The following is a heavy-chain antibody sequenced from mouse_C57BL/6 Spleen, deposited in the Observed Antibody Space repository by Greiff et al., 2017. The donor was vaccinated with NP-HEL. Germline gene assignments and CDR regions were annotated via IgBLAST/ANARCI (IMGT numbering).Heavy chain of an antibody. CDR2: IYPGGGYT. CDR3: ARWEYYAMDY. J-gene: IGHJ4*01. CDR1: GYTFTNYW. D-gene: IGHD4-1*01. Sequence: QVQLKESGAELVRPGTSVKMSCKASGYTFTNYWIGWAKQRPGHGLEWIGDIYPGGGYTNYNEKFKGKATLTADKSSSTAYMQFSSLTSEDSAIYYCARWEYYAMDYWGQGTSVTDSS. V-gene: IGHV1-63*01.